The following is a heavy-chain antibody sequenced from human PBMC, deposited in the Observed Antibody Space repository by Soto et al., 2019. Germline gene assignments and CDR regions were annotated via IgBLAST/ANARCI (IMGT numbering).Heavy chain of an antibody. CDR3: ARHGGVVGNYYYGMDV. D-gene: IGHD3-16*01. Sequence: GSLKISCKGSGYSFTSYWIGWVRQMPGKGLEWMGIIYPGDSDTRYSPSFQGQVTISADKSISTAYLQWSSLKASDTAMYYCARHGGVVGNYYYGMDVWGQGTTVTVSS. J-gene: IGHJ6*02. V-gene: IGHV5-51*01. CDR1: GYSFTSYW. CDR2: IYPGDSDT.